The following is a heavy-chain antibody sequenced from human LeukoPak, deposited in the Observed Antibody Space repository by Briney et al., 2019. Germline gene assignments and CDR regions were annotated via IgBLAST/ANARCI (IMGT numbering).Heavy chain of an antibody. D-gene: IGHD5-18*01. Sequence: GASVKVSCKASGGTFSSYAISWVRQAPGQGLEWMGGIIPIFGTANYAQKFQGRVTITADKSTSTAYMELSSLRSEDTAVYYCARCGYSYGLSPRPYYYYMDVWGKGTTVTVSS. CDR1: GGTFSSYA. CDR3: ARCGYSYGLSPRPYYYYMDV. CDR2: IIPIFGTA. V-gene: IGHV1-69*06. J-gene: IGHJ6*03.